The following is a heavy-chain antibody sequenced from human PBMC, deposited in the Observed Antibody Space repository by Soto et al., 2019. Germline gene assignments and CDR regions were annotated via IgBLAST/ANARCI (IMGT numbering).Heavy chain of an antibody. CDR3: ARGYYYGMDV. Sequence: QVQLQESGPGLVKPSQTLSLTCTVSGGSISSGGYYWSWIRQYPGKGLEWIGYINNSGSTYSNPSLKSRVTISVDTSKNQFSLRLSSVTAADTAVYYCARGYYYGMDVWGQGTTVTVSS. CDR2: INNSGST. CDR1: GGSISSGGYY. V-gene: IGHV4-31*03. J-gene: IGHJ6*02.